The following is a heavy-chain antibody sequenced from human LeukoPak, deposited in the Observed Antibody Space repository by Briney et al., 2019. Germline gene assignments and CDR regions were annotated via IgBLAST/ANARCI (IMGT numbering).Heavy chain of an antibody. CDR2: INHSGST. J-gene: IGHJ4*02. Sequence: PETLSLTCAVYGGSFSGYYWSWIRQPPGKGLEWIGEINHSGSTNYNPSLKSRVTISVDTSKNQFSLKLSSVTAADTAVYYCARGRPVLRYFDWTINVWGQGTLVTVSS. D-gene: IGHD3-9*01. V-gene: IGHV4-34*01. CDR1: GGSFSGYY. CDR3: ARGRPVLRYFDWTINV.